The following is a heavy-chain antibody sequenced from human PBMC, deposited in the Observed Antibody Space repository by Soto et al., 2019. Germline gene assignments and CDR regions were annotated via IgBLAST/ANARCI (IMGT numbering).Heavy chain of an antibody. V-gene: IGHV1-3*01. CDR1: GYTFTSYT. D-gene: IGHD6-19*01. CDR2: INAGNGNT. CDR3: ARDISHSSGWYRNYNWFDP. Sequence: ASVKVSCKASGYTFTSYTMHWVRQAPGQRLEWMGWINAGNGNTKYSQKFQGRVTITRDTSASTAYMELSSLRSEDTAVYYCARDISHSSGWYRNYNWFDPWGQGTLVTVSS. J-gene: IGHJ5*02.